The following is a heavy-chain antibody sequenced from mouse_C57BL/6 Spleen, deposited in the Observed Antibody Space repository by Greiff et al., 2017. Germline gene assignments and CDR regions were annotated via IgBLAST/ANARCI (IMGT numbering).Heavy chain of an antibody. CDR3: ARDHYYGSPYFAA. CDR1: GYTFTSYW. J-gene: IGHJ2*01. Sequence: QVQLQQPGAELVMPGASVKLSCKASGYTFTSYWMHWVKQRPGQGLEWIGEIDPSDSYTKDNQKFKGKSTLTVDKASSTAYMQLSSLTSEDSAVYYCARDHYYGSPYFAAWGSCTTLTVSS. V-gene: IGHV1-69*01. CDR2: IDPSDSYT. D-gene: IGHD1-1*01.